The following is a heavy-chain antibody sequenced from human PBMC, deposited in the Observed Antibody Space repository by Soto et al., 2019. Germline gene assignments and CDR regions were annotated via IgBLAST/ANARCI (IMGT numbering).Heavy chain of an antibody. D-gene: IGHD3-9*01. Sequence: GSLRLSCAASGFTFSNYAMSWVRQAPGKGLEWVSGIGSSGSNTYYADSVKGRFTISRDNSKNTLFLQMNSLRAEDTAEYYCARVVRYFDTPYGMDVWGQGTTVTVS. CDR2: IGSSGSNT. CDR3: ARVVRYFDTPYGMDV. CDR1: GFTFSNYA. V-gene: IGHV3-23*01. J-gene: IGHJ6*02.